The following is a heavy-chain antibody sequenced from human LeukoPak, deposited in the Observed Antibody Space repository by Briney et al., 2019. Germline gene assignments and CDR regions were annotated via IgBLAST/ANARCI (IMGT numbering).Heavy chain of an antibody. D-gene: IGHD3-3*01. V-gene: IGHV4-59*01. CDR2: IYYSGST. CDR3: ARVPGYYDFWSGYYHDAFDI. J-gene: IGHJ3*02. Sequence: SETLSLTCTVSGGSISSYYWSWIRQPPGKGLEWIGYIYYSGSTNYNPSLKSRVTISVDTSKNQFSLKLSSVTAADTAVYYCARVPGYYDFWSGYYHDAFDIWGQGTMATVSS. CDR1: GGSISSYY.